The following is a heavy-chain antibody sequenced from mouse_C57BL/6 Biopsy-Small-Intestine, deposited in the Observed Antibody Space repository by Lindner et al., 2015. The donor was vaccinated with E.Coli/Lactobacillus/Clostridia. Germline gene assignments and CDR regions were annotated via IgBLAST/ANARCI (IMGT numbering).Heavy chain of an antibody. V-gene: IGHV1-66*01. CDR3: ARGDYDWFAY. J-gene: IGHJ3*01. Sequence: VQLQESGPELVKPGASVKISCKASGYSFTSYYIHWVKQRPGQGLEWIGWIYPGSGNTKYNENFKGKATLTADTSSSTACMQLNSLTSEDSAVYYCARGDYDWFAYWGQGTLVTVSA. CDR1: GYSFTSYY. D-gene: IGHD2-4*01. CDR2: IYPGSGNT.